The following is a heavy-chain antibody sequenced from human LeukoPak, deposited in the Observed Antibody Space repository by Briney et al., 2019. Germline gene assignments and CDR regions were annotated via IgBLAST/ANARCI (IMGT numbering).Heavy chain of an antibody. V-gene: IGHV3-30*02. CDR3: AKGSEVRSGSYLFDY. J-gene: IGHJ4*02. CDR1: GFTFSSYG. CDR2: IRYDGSNK. Sequence: PGGSLRLSCAASGFTFSSYGMHWVRQAPGKGLEWVAFIRYDGSNKYYADSVKGRFTISRDNSKNTLYLQMNSLRAEDTAVYYCAKGSEVRSGSYLFDYWGQGTLVTVSS. D-gene: IGHD1-26*01.